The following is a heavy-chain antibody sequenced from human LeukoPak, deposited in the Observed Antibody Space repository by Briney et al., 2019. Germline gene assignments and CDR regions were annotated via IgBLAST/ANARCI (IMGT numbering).Heavy chain of an antibody. CDR3: ARDRATYGPEYDD. J-gene: IGHJ4*02. V-gene: IGHV1-2*02. Sequence: ASVKVSCKASGYTFTDYFIHWVRQVPGQGLEWMGWISPNSGDTNCAQKFQGRVTMTRDTSITTAYMEVNSLRSDDTAVYYCARDRATYGPEYDDWGQGTLVTVSS. CDR1: GYTFTDYF. D-gene: IGHD3-10*01. CDR2: ISPNSGDT.